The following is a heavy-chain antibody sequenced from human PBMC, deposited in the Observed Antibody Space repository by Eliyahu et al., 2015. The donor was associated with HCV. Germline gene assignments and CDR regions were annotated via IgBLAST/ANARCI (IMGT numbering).Heavy chain of an antibody. CDR2: IYSGGST. Sequence: EVQLVESGGGLIQPGGSLXLSCAASGFTVSSNYMSWVRQAPGKGLEWVSVIYSGGSTYYADSVKGRFTISRDNSKNTLYLQMNSLRAEDTAVYYCARDRVGYYGMDVWGQGTTVTVSS. V-gene: IGHV3-53*01. CDR1: GFTVSSNY. CDR3: ARDRVGYYGMDV. J-gene: IGHJ6*02. D-gene: IGHD2-15*01.